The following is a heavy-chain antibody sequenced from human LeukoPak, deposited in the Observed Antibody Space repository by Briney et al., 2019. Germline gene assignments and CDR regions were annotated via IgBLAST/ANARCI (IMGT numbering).Heavy chain of an antibody. J-gene: IGHJ5*02. CDR2: INPNSGGT. CDR1: GYTFTGYY. D-gene: IGHD2-2*01. CDR3: ASFPPLGYCSSTSCYNWFDP. V-gene: IGHV1-2*02. Sequence: ASVKVSCKASGYTFTGYYMHWVRQAPGQGLEWMGWINPNSGGTNYAQKFQGRVTMTRDTSISTAYMELSRLRSDDPAVYYCASFPPLGYCSSTSCYNWFDPWGQGTLVTVSS.